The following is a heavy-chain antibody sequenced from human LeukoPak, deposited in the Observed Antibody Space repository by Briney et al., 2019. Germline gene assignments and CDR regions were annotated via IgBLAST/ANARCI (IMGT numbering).Heavy chain of an antibody. Sequence: GGSLRLSCAASGFTFSDYYMSWIRQAPGKGLEWVSYISSSGSTICYADSVKGRFTISRDNAKNSLYLQMNSLRAEDTAVYYCARVRGYDRQDWFDPWGQGTLVTVSS. CDR3: ARVRGYDRQDWFDP. CDR1: GFTFSDYY. V-gene: IGHV3-11*01. D-gene: IGHD5-12*01. J-gene: IGHJ5*02. CDR2: ISSSGSTI.